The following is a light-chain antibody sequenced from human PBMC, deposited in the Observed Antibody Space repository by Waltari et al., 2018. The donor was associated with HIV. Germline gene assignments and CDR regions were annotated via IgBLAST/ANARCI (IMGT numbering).Light chain of an antibody. V-gene: IGLV1-44*01. J-gene: IGLJ1*01. CDR2: TNN. CDR1: RSNLGSNT. CDR3: AAWDDTLNGYV. Sequence: QSVLTQSPSASGPPGQRVTIPSSGSRSNLGSNTVNWYQQLPGTAPKLLIYTNNQRPSGVPDRFSGSKSGTSASLDISGLQSEDEADYYCAAWDDTLNGYVFGFGTKVTVL.